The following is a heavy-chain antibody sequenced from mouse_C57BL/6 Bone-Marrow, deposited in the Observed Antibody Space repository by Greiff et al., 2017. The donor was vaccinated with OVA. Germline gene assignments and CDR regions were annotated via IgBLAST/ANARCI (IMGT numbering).Heavy chain of an antibody. CDR1: GFTFSDYG. J-gene: IGHJ2*01. CDR2: ISSGNSAI. V-gene: IGHV5-17*01. Sequence: EVKLVESGGGLVKPGGSLKLSCAASGFTFSDYGMHWVRQAPEKGLEWVAYISSGNSAIYYADTVKGRFTISRDNAKNTLFLQMNSLRSEDTAMYYGARTFITTPYFDYWGQGTTLTVSS. CDR3: ARTFITTPYFDY. D-gene: IGHD1-1*01.